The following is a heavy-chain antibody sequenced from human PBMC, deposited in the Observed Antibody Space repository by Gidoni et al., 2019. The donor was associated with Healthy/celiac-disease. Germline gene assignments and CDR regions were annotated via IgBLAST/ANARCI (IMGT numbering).Heavy chain of an antibody. Sequence: EVQLVESGGGLVKPGGSLRLSCAASGFTFSSHTMNWVRQAPGKGLEWVSYISSSSSYKYYADSVKGRFTISRDNAKNSLYLQMNSLRAEDTAVYYCARDLGYYYDSSGYFGAIDYWGQGTLVTVSS. CDR2: ISSSSSYK. CDR3: ARDLGYYYDSSGYFGAIDY. V-gene: IGHV3-21*01. CDR1: GFTFSSHT. D-gene: IGHD3-22*01. J-gene: IGHJ4*02.